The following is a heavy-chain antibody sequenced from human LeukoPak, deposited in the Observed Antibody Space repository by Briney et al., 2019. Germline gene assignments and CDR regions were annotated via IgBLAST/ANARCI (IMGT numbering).Heavy chain of an antibody. CDR2: IYYSGST. CDR3: AREEADYGGNSV. J-gene: IGHJ4*02. Sequence: PSETLSLTCSVSGGSISSYSYYWGWIRQPPGKGLEWIGSIYYSGSTYYNPSLKSRVTISVDTSKNQFSLKLSSVTAADTAVYYCAREEADYGGNSVWGQGTLVTVSS. CDR1: GGSISSYSYY. D-gene: IGHD4-23*01. V-gene: IGHV4-39*07.